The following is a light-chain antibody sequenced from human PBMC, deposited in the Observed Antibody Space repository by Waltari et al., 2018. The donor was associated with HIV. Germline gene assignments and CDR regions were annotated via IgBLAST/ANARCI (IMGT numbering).Light chain of an antibody. V-gene: IGLV3-10*01. CDR2: EDI. CDR1: TLPKQY. CDR3: YSTESSGTHRV. J-gene: IGLJ3*02. Sequence: SSELTQPPSASVSPAQTARLTCSGATLPKQYANWYQQKSGQAPVLVIYEDIKRPSGIPERVSGSSSGTVAILTISGAQVEDEADYYCYSTESSGTHRVFGGGTKLTVL.